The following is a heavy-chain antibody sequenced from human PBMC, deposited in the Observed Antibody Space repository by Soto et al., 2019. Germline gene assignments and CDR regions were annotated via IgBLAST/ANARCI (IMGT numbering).Heavy chain of an antibody. CDR2: IIPMFPTA. V-gene: IGHV1-69*13. CDR3: ARDDATYCGGDCYRYFYYGMDV. Sequence: SVKVSCKASGGTFSNHAISWVRQAPGQGLEWVGGIIPMFPTADYAQRFQGRVTITADDSTTTVYMELSGLRSEDTAMYYCARDDATYCGGDCYRYFYYGMDVWGQGATVTVSS. J-gene: IGHJ6*02. D-gene: IGHD2-21*02. CDR1: GGTFSNHA.